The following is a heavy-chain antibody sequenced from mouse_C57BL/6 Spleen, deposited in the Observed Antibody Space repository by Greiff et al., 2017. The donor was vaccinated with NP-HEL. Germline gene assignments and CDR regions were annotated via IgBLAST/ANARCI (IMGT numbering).Heavy chain of an antibody. Sequence: EVQLVESGGGLVKPGGSLKLSCAASGFTFSSYAMSWVRQTPEKRLEWVATISDGGSYTYYPDNVKGRFTISRDNAKNNLYLQMSHLKSEDTARYYCARERGAYYSTVEAMDYWGQGTSVTVSS. D-gene: IGHD2-5*01. V-gene: IGHV5-4*01. CDR1: GFTFSSYA. J-gene: IGHJ4*01. CDR3: ARERGAYYSTVEAMDY. CDR2: ISDGGSYT.